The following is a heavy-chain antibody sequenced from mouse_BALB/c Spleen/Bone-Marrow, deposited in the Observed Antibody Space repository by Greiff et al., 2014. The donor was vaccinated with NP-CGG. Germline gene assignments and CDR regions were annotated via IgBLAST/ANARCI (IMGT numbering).Heavy chain of an antibody. Sequence: VQLQQSGPELVKPGASVKMSCKASGYTFTSYVIHWVKQKPGQGLEWIGYINPYNDGTKYNEKFKGKVTLTSDKSSSTAYMELSSLTSEDSAVYYCARGGYYGTSLYWYFDVWGAGTTVTVSS. CDR3: ARGGYYGTSLYWYFDV. D-gene: IGHD1-1*01. V-gene: IGHV1-14*01. CDR2: INPYNDGT. J-gene: IGHJ1*01. CDR1: GYTFTSYV.